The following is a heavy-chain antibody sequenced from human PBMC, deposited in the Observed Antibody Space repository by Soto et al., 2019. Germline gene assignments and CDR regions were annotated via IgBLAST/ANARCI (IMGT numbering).Heavy chain of an antibody. CDR2: ISYDGSNK. Sequence: PGGSLRLSCAASGFTFSSYGMHWVRQAPGKGLEWVAVISYDGSNKYYADSVKGRFTISRDNSKNTLYLQMNSLRAEDTAVYYCAKDLFRSYGSYYYYYGMDVWGQGTTVTVSS. CDR3: AKDLFRSYGSYYYYYGMDV. D-gene: IGHD5-18*01. J-gene: IGHJ6*02. V-gene: IGHV3-30*18. CDR1: GFTFSSYG.